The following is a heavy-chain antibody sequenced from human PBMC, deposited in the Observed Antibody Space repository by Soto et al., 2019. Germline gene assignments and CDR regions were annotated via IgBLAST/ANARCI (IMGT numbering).Heavy chain of an antibody. CDR3: ARGGYSSGWYWFDP. D-gene: IGHD6-19*01. J-gene: IGHJ5*02. Sequence: GGSLRLSCAASGFTFSSYWMSWVRQAPGKGLEWVANIKQDGSEKYYVDSVKGRFTISRDNAKNSLYLQMNSLRAEDTAVYSCARGGYSSGWYWFDPWGQGTLVTVSS. CDR1: GFTFSSYW. CDR2: IKQDGSEK. V-gene: IGHV3-7*03.